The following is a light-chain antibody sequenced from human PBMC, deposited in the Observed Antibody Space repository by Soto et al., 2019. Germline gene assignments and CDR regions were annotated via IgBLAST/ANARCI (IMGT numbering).Light chain of an antibody. V-gene: IGKV3-20*01. CDR3: QQYGSSPT. Sequence: EIVLTQSPGTLSLSPGERATLSCRASQFVSSAYLAWYQKKPGQAPRLLIYGASSRSTGIPDRFSGSGSGTDFPLPISRLEPEDFAVYYCQQYGSSPTFGQGTKVEIK. CDR2: GAS. J-gene: IGKJ1*01. CDR1: QFVSSAY.